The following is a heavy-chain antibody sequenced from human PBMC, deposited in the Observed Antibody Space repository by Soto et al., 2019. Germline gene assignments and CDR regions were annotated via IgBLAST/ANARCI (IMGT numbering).Heavy chain of an antibody. Sequence: ASVKVSCKASGATLDTFINFGITWVRRAPGQGLEWMGGIIPVFGTAHYAQEFQGRLTISADESTRTAYMELSGLRSEDTAVYYCARGAATKIVVVMYDSLDLWGQGTMVTVSS. D-gene: IGHD3-22*01. V-gene: IGHV1-69*13. CDR1: GATLDTFINFG. CDR3: ARGAATKIVVVMYDSLDL. CDR2: IIPVFGTA. J-gene: IGHJ3*01.